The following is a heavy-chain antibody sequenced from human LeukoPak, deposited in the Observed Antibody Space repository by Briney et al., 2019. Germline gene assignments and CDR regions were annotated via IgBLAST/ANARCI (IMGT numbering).Heavy chain of an antibody. J-gene: IGHJ4*02. CDR3: ARRRYDYVWGSYRRTYYFDY. D-gene: IGHD3-16*02. CDR1: GGSFSGYY. Sequence: SETLSLTCAVYGGSFSGYYWSWIRQSPGKGLEWIGEINHGGSTNYNPSLKSRVTISVGASKNQFSLKLSSVTAADTAVYYCARRRYDYVWGSYRRTYYFDYWGQGTLVTVSS. V-gene: IGHV4-34*01. CDR2: INHGGST.